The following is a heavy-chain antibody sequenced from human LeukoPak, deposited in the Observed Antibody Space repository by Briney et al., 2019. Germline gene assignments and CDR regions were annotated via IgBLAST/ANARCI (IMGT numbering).Heavy chain of an antibody. CDR2: ISYDGSNK. J-gene: IGHJ4*02. CDR3: AKDLSSSWYFPFDY. CDR1: GFTFSSYA. D-gene: IGHD6-13*01. Sequence: GGSLRLSCAASGFTFSSYAMHWVRQAPGKGLEWVAVISYDGSNKYYADSVKGRFTISRDNSKNTLYLQMNSLGAEDTAVYYCAKDLSSSWYFPFDYWGQGTLVTVSS. V-gene: IGHV3-30*04.